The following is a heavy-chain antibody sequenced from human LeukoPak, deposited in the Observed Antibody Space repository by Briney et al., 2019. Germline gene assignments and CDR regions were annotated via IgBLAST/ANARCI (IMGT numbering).Heavy chain of an antibody. Sequence: PGGSLRLSCAASGFTIISYAMSWVRQGPGKGLGWVSGLSTSPRYADSVRGRFTVSRDHSTNTLYLQMNRLRAEDTAVYYCARGEVAVQYYFESWGQGTLVTVSS. CDR3: ARGEVAVQYYFES. V-gene: IGHV3-23*01. D-gene: IGHD3-22*01. J-gene: IGHJ4*02. CDR1: GFTIISYA. CDR2: LSTSPR.